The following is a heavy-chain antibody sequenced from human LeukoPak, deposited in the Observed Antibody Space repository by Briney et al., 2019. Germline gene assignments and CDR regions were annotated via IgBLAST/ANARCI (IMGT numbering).Heavy chain of an antibody. Sequence: PGGSLRLSCAASGFTFSTYGMTWVRQAPGKGLEWVSLISNTGVSTYYADSVKGRFTISRDNSKNTLYLQMNSLRAEDTAVYYCAKDSVLTYYYDSSGYPFDYWGQGTLLTVSS. CDR3: AKDSVLTYYYDSSGYPFDY. J-gene: IGHJ4*02. V-gene: IGHV3-23*01. CDR2: ISNTGVST. D-gene: IGHD3-22*01. CDR1: GFTFSTYG.